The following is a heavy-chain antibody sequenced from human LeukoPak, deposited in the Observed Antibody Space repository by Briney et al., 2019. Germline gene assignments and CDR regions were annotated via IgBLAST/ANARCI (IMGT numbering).Heavy chain of an antibody. V-gene: IGHV3-53*01. CDR3: ARDSRVEMATIA. Sequence: GGSLRLSCAASGFTVSSNYMSWVRQAPGKGLEGVSVIYSGGSTYYADSVKGRFTISRDNSKNTLYLQMNSLKAEDTAVYYCARDSRVEMATIAWGQGTLVTVSS. J-gene: IGHJ5*02. CDR1: GFTVSSNY. D-gene: IGHD5-24*01. CDR2: IYSGGST.